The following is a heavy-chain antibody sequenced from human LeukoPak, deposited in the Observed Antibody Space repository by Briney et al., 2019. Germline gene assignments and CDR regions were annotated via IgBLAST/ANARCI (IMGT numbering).Heavy chain of an antibody. CDR3: AGYDFWRRFIDY. CDR2: ICYSGST. J-gene: IGHJ4*02. Sequence: SETLSLTCTVSGGSISSGGYYWSWIRQHPGKGLEWIGYICYSGSTYYNPSLKSRVTISVDTSKNQFSPKLSSVTAADTAVYYCAGYDFWRRFIDYWGQGTLVTVSS. D-gene: IGHD3-3*01. V-gene: IGHV4-31*03. CDR1: GGSISSGGYY.